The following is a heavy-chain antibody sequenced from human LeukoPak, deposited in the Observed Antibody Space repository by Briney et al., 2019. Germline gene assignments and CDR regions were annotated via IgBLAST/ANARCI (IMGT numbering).Heavy chain of an antibody. V-gene: IGHV4-59*06. Sequence: NSSETLSLTCTVSGGSISSYYWSWIRQHPGKGLEWIGYIYYSGSTYYNPSLKSRVTISVDTSKNQFSLKLSSVTAADTAVYYCARSQLPDIVVVPAAIPAGYYFDYWGQGTLVTVSS. CDR1: GGSISSYY. CDR3: ARSQLPDIVVVPAAIPAGYYFDY. J-gene: IGHJ4*02. CDR2: IYYSGST. D-gene: IGHD2-2*01.